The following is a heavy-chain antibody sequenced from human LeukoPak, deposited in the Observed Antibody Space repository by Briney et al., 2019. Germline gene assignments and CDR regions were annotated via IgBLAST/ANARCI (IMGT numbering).Heavy chain of an antibody. D-gene: IGHD2-2*01. Sequence: SVKVSCKASGGTFSSYAISWVRQAPGQGLEWMGGIIPIFGTANYAQKFQGRVTITADESTSTAYMELSSLRSEDTAVYYCARGQDIVVVPAALDYWGQGTLVTVPS. V-gene: IGHV1-69*01. J-gene: IGHJ4*02. CDR1: GGTFSSYA. CDR3: ARGQDIVVVPAALDY. CDR2: IIPIFGTA.